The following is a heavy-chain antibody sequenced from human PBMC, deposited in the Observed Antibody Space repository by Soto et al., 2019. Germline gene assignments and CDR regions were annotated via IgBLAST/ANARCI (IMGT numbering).Heavy chain of an antibody. CDR1: GFTFNNYG. J-gene: IGHJ4*02. CDR2: IWYDGSNK. Sequence: QVQLVESGGGVVQPGSSLRLSCAASGFTFNNYGFHWVRQAPGRGLEWVAIIWYDGSNKYYADSVKGRFTISRDNSKNTVYLQMNSLRVEDTAVYYCATEGVGPDHWGQGTLVTVSS. V-gene: IGHV3-33*01. D-gene: IGHD3-3*01. CDR3: ATEGVGPDH.